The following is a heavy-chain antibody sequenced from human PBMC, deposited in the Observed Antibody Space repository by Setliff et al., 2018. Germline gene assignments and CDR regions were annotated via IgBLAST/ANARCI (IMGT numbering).Heavy chain of an antibody. Sequence: PGESLKISCKGSGYSFTTYWIGWVRQMPGKGLEWMGIIYPGDSDTRYSPSFQGQVTISADKSISTAYVQWSSLKASDTAMYYCARHPYYDSSGYYSYFDYWGQGALVTVSS. D-gene: IGHD3-22*01. V-gene: IGHV5-51*01. CDR1: GYSFTTYW. CDR3: ARHPYYDSSGYYSYFDY. CDR2: IYPGDSDT. J-gene: IGHJ4*02.